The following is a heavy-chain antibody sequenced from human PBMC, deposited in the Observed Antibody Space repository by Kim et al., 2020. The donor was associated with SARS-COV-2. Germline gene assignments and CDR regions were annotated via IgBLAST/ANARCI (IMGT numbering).Heavy chain of an antibody. CDR1: GFTFDDYT. CDR2: ISWDGGST. D-gene: IGHD2-15*01. V-gene: IGHV3-43*01. Sequence: GGSLRLSCAASGFTFDDYTMHWVRQAPGKGLEWVSLISWDGGSTYYADSVKGRFTISRDNSKNSLYLQMNSLRTEDTALYYCAKDSAYCSGGSCYSWAEYFQHWGQGTLGTVSS. CDR3: AKDSAYCSGGSCYSWAEYFQH. J-gene: IGHJ1*01.